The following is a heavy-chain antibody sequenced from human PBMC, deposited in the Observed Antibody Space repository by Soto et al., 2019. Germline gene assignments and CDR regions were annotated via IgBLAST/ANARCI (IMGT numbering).Heavy chain of an antibody. D-gene: IGHD6-19*01. V-gene: IGHV3-30*18. CDR3: AKDRTTRQWLVPASVDY. J-gene: IGHJ4*02. Sequence: QVQLVESGGGVVQPGRSLRLSCAASGFTFSSYGMHWVGQAPGKGLEWVAVISYDGSNNYYADSVKGRFTISRDNSKNTLYLQMNSLRAEDTAVYYCAKDRTTRQWLVPASVDYWGQGTLVTVSS. CDR2: ISYDGSNN. CDR1: GFTFSSYG.